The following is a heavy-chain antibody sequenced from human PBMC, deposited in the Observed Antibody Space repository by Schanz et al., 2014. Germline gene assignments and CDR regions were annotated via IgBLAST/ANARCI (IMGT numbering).Heavy chain of an antibody. CDR1: GDTLSSYG. J-gene: IGHJ4*02. CDR2: IIPNLGSA. V-gene: IGHV1-69*04. D-gene: IGHD5-12*01. Sequence: QVQLVQSGAEVKKPGSSVTVSCKTSGDTLSSYGISWVRQAPGQGLEWMGRIIPNLGSANYAQKFQGRVTITAGKSTSTVYMELSSLRSDDTAVYYCATAFGGYDTAGALDYWGQGTLVTVSS. CDR3: ATAFGGYDTAGALDY.